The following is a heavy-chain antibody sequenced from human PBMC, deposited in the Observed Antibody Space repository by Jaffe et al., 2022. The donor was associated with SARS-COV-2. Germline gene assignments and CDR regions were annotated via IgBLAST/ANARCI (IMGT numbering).Heavy chain of an antibody. Sequence: QVQLVESGGGVVQPGRSLRLSCAASGFRFSDYTMHWVRQAPGKGLEWVAVTSSDGDNKYYGNSVKGRFTISRDNPRNTLYLQMNSLRPEDTAIYYCARDRDGDYAGLDVFDVWGQGTTVTVSP. V-gene: IGHV3-30*03. CDR1: GFRFSDYT. CDR2: TSSDGDNK. J-gene: IGHJ3*01. D-gene: IGHD4-17*01. CDR3: ARDRDGDYAGLDVFDV.